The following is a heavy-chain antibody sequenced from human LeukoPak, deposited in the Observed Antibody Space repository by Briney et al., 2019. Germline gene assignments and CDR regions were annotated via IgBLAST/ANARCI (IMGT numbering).Heavy chain of an antibody. CDR2: ISYDGSNK. D-gene: IGHD6-19*01. J-gene: IGHJ4*02. CDR3: AKDMLSSGWC. V-gene: IGHV3-30*18. CDR1: GFTFSSYG. Sequence: GRSLRLSCAASGFTFSSYGMHWVRQAPGKGLEWVAVISYDGSNKYYADSVKGRFTISRDNSKNTLYLQMNSLRAEDTAVYYCAKDMLSSGWCWGQGTLVTVSP.